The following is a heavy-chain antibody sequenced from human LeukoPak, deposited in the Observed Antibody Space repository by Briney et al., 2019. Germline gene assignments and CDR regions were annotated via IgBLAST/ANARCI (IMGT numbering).Heavy chain of an antibody. V-gene: IGHV3-23*01. Sequence: PGGSLRLSCAASGFTFSSYGMSWVRQAPGKGLEWVSAISGGGGSTYYADSVKGRFTISRDNSKNTLYLQMNSLRAEDTAVYSCARDRGYGDYVDAFDIWGQGTMVTVSS. CDR2: ISGGGGST. D-gene: IGHD4-17*01. J-gene: IGHJ3*02. CDR3: ARDRGYGDYVDAFDI. CDR1: GFTFSSYG.